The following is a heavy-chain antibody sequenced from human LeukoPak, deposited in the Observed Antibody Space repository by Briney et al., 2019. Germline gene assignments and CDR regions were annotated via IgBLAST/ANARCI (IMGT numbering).Heavy chain of an antibody. D-gene: IGHD3-9*01. CDR1: GFSLSTSGVG. Sequence: ESGPTLVKPTQTLTLTCTFSGFSLSTSGVGVGWIRQPPGKALEWLALIYWDDYKRYSPSLKSRLTITKDTSKNQVVLTMTNMDPVDTATYYCAHRTEYYDILTGYYAYYFDYWGQGTLVTVSS. CDR2: IYWDDYK. J-gene: IGHJ4*02. V-gene: IGHV2-5*02. CDR3: AHRTEYYDILTGYYAYYFDY.